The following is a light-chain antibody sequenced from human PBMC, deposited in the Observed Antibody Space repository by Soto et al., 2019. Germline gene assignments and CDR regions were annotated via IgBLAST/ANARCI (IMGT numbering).Light chain of an antibody. CDR1: SSDVGGYNY. CDR2: EVS. J-gene: IGLJ1*01. CDR3: SSYTTGSTLPWV. Sequence: QSALTQPASVSGSPGQSITISCTGTSSDVGGYNYVSWYQQHPGKAPKLMIYEVSNRPSGVSNRFSGSKSGNTASLTISGLQAEDESDYYCSSYTTGSTLPWVFGTGTKLTVL. V-gene: IGLV2-14*01.